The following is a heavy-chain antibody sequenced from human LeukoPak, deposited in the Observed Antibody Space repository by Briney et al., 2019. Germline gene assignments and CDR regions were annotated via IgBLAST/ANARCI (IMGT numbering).Heavy chain of an antibody. CDR1: GGSFSGYY. V-gene: IGHV4-34*01. D-gene: IGHD3-3*01. Sequence: SETLSLTCAVYGGSFSGYYWSWIRQPPGKGLEWIGEMNHSGSTNYSPSLKSRVIVSVDTSKNQFSLKLSSVTAADTAVYYCARHEAVFDYYYNMDVWGKGTTVTISS. CDR2: MNHSGST. CDR3: ARHEAVFDYYYNMDV. J-gene: IGHJ6*03.